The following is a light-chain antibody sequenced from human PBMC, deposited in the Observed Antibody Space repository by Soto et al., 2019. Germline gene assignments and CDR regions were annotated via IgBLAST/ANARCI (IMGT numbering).Light chain of an antibody. J-gene: IGLJ3*02. Sequence: QSVLTQPPSVSGAPRQRVTISCTGSSSNTGAGYDVHWYRQLPGTAPRLLIYDNTNRPSGVPDLFSGSKSGTSASLAITGRQAEDEADYYCQYYDINLSASVFGGGTKLTVL. CDR1: SSNTGAGYD. CDR3: QYYDINLSASV. CDR2: DNT. V-gene: IGLV1-40*01.